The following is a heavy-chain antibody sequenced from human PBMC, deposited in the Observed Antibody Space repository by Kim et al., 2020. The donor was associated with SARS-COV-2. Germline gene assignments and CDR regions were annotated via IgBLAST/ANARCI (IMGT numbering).Heavy chain of an antibody. Sequence: YDADAVKGRFTISRDNSKNTLYLQMNNLRAEDTAVYYCARSSYYNYGMDVWGQGTTVTVSS. D-gene: IGHD2-15*01. J-gene: IGHJ6*02. V-gene: IGHV3-53*01. CDR3: ARSSYYNYGMDV.